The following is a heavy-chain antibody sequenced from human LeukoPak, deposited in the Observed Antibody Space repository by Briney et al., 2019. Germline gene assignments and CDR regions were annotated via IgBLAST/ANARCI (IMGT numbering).Heavy chain of an antibody. CDR3: AKDSLLRSPRPFDP. Sequence: GGSLRLSCAASGFTFSTYGMHWVRQAPGKGLEWVAVIWYGGSNTYYADSVKGRFTISRDNSKNTLYLQMNSLRAEDTAVYYCAKDSLLRSPRPFDPWGQGTLVTVSS. D-gene: IGHD3-10*01. J-gene: IGHJ5*02. V-gene: IGHV3-33*06. CDR2: IWYGGSNT. CDR1: GFTFSTYG.